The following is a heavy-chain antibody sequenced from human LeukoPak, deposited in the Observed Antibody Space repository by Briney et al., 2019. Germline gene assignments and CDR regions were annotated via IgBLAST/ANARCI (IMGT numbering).Heavy chain of an antibody. J-gene: IGHJ4*02. CDR2: ISYDGSNK. CDR3: AKYKIVGATHFDY. D-gene: IGHD1-26*01. V-gene: IGHV3-30*18. CDR1: GFTFSSYC. Sequence: GGSLRLPCAASGFTFSSYCMHWVRQAPGKGLEWVADISYDGSNKYYADSVKGRFTISRDNSKNTLYLQMNSLRAEDTAVYYCAKYKIVGATHFDYWGQGTLVTVSS.